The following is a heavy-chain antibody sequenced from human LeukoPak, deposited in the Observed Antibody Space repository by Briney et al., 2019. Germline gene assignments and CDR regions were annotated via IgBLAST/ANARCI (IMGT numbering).Heavy chain of an antibody. CDR2: MNPDGTDI. CDR3: ARDKEDDHGGSTFDD. J-gene: IGHJ4*02. D-gene: IGHD4-23*01. Sequence: GGSLILSCAASGVTFNTYWMHWVRQPPGTGPVWVSRMNPDGTDIRYADSVKGRFTISRDNAKSTLYLQMNSLRAEDTAVYYCARDKEDDHGGSTFDDWGQGTLVTVSS. CDR1: GVTFNTYW. V-gene: IGHV3-74*01.